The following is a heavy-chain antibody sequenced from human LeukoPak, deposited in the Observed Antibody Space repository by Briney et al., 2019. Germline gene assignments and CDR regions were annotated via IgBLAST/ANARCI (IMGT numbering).Heavy chain of an antibody. D-gene: IGHD5-24*01. CDR1: GFTFTNYW. CDR3: ARDATRGGDFDF. V-gene: IGHV3-7*04. Sequence: PGGSLRLSCAASGFTFTNYWMAWVRQAPGKGLEWVAKMKEDGSEKDYVNSVKGRFTISRDNAKNTLYLQMNSLRAEDTALYYCARDATRGGDFDFWGQGTLVTVSS. J-gene: IGHJ4*02. CDR2: MKEDGSEK.